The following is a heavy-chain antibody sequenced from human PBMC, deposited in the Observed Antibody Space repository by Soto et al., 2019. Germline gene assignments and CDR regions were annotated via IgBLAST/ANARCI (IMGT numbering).Heavy chain of an antibody. J-gene: IGHJ6*02. CDR1: GFTFSSYG. CDR2: ISYDGSNK. D-gene: IGHD3-10*01. V-gene: IGHV3-30*03. Sequence: GGSLRLSCAASGFTFSSYGMNWVRQAPGKGLEWVAVISYDGSNKYYADSVKGRFTISRDSSKNMLYLQMNSLRAEDTAVYYCAREEDHYYGSGSYWPIRYCYYYYGMDVWGQGTTVTVSS. CDR3: AREEDHYYGSGSYWPIRYCYYYYGMDV.